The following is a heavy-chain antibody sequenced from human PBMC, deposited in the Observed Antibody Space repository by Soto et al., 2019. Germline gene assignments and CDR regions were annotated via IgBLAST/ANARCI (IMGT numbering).Heavy chain of an antibody. D-gene: IGHD6-13*01. J-gene: IGHJ6*02. CDR3: ASFSIAATDPYGMDV. CDR1: GYTFTSYG. V-gene: IGHV1-18*01. CDR2: ISAYNGNT. Sequence: QVQLVQSGAEVKKPGASVKVSCKASGYTFTSYGISWVRQAPGQGLEWMGWISAYNGNTSYAQKLQGRVTMTTDTSTSTAYTELRSLRSDDTAVYYCASFSIAATDPYGMDVWGQGTTVTVSS.